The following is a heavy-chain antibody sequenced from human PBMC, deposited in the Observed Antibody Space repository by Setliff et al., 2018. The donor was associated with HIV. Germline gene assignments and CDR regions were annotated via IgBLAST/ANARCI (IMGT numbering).Heavy chain of an antibody. V-gene: IGHV3-21*01. D-gene: IGHD1-26*01. CDR1: GFTFRNYK. CDR3: AGDRVVGATLDPLDL. CDR2: ITIGSGDV. J-gene: IGHJ3*01. Sequence: GGSLRLSCAASGFTFRNYKMNWVRQAPGKGLEWVSSITIGSGDVFYADSVQGRFTIFRDNAKNTLYLQMNSLRAEDTAVYYCAGDRVVGATLDPLDLWGQGTMVTVSS.